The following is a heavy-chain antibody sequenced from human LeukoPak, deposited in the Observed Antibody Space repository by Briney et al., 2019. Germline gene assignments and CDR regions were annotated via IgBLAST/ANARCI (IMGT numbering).Heavy chain of an antibody. CDR3: ARDGGRREDY. J-gene: IGHJ4*02. D-gene: IGHD2-15*01. CDR1: GFTFGNYW. CDR2: IKEDGSEK. V-gene: IGHV3-7*01. Sequence: GGSLRLSCAASGFTFGNYWMSWVRQAPGKGLEWVANIKEDGSEKNYVDSVKGRFTISRDNAKNSLHLQMNSLRAEDTAVYYCARDGGRREDYWGQGALVTVSS.